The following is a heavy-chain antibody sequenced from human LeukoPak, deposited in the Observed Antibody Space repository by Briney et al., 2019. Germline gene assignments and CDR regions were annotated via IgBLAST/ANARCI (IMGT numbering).Heavy chain of an antibody. CDR1: GYSFTGYY. D-gene: IGHD2-8*01. V-gene: IGHV1-2*02. CDR3: ARGGLRVMVYRLYYMDV. Sequence: ASLKVSCKASGYSFTGYYMHWVRQAPGQGLEWMGWINPNSGDTKYTQKFQGRVTMTRDTSISTAYMELTRLRSDDTAVYYCARGGLRVMVYRLYYMDVWGKGTTVTVFS. J-gene: IGHJ6*03. CDR2: INPNSGDT.